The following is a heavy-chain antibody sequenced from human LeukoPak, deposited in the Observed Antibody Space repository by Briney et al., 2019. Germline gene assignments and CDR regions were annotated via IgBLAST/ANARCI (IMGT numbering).Heavy chain of an antibody. CDR1: GGSVSSGSNY. CDR3: ARVLYGSGTYYFDY. D-gene: IGHD3-10*01. CDR2: IHYSGST. J-gene: IGHJ4*02. V-gene: IGHV4-61*01. Sequence: SETLSLTCTVSGGSVSSGSNYWSWIRQPPGKGLEWIGYIHYSGSTSHNPALKSRVTVSVDTSKNQFSLKLSSVTAADTAVYYCARVLYGSGTYYFDYWGQGTLVTVSS.